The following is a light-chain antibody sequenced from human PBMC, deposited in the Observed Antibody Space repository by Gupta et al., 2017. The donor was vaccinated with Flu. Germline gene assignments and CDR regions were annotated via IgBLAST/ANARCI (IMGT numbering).Light chain of an antibody. V-gene: IGKV1-5*03. Sequence: DIQMTQSPSTLSASIGDRVTITCRASQSISSWLAWYQQKPGEAPKLLIYKASSLESGVPSRFSGSGSGTEFTLTISSLQPDDFATYYCQQYSSYFLTFGPGTKVDIK. J-gene: IGKJ3*01. CDR1: QSISSW. CDR2: KAS. CDR3: QQYSSYFLT.